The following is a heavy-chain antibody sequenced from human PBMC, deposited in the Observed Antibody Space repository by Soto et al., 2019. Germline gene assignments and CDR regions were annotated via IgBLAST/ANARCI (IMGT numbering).Heavy chain of an antibody. V-gene: IGHV4-34*01. J-gene: IGHJ4*02. D-gene: IGHD6-19*01. CDR3: ARGYMRYSSGWYFDY. CDR1: GGSFSGYY. CDR2: INHIGST. Sequence: QVQLQQWGAGLLKPSETLSLTCAVYGGSFSGYYWSWIRQPPGKGLGWIGEINHIGSTNNNPSLNRRVTISVDTSKNQFSLKLSYVTAADTAVYYCARGYMRYSSGWYFDYWGQGTLVTVSS.